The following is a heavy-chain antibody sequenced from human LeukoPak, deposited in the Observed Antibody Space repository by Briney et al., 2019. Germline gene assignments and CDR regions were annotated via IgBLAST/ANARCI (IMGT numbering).Heavy chain of an antibody. CDR3: AKDGELVSRYYMDV. V-gene: IGHV3-23*01. J-gene: IGHJ6*03. Sequence: PGGSLRLSCAASGFTFSSYAMSWVRQAPGKGLEWVSAISGSGGSTYYVDSVKGRFTISRDNSKNTLYLQMNSLRAEDTAVYYCAKDGELVSRYYMDVWGKGTTVTVSS. CDR2: ISGSGGST. CDR1: GFTFSSYA. D-gene: IGHD6-13*01.